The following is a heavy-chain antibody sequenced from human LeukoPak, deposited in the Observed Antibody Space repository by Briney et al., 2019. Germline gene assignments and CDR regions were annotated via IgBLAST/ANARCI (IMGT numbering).Heavy chain of an antibody. CDR3: AREVSMVATLRYFDY. Sequence: ASVKVSCKASGYTFTSYYMHWVRQAPGQGLEWMGIINPSGGSTSYAQKFQCRVTMTRDMSTSTVYMELSSLRSEDTAVYYCAREVSMVATLRYFDYWGQGTLVTVSS. CDR1: GYTFTSYY. CDR2: INPSGGST. D-gene: IGHD5-12*01. J-gene: IGHJ4*02. V-gene: IGHV1-46*01.